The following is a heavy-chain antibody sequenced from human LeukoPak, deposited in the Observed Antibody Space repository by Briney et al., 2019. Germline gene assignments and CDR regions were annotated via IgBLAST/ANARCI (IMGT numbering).Heavy chain of an antibody. V-gene: IGHV1-46*01. Sequence: GASVKVSCKASGYTFTSYYMHWVRQAPGQGLEWMGIINPSGGSTSYAQKFQGRVTMTRDTSTSTVYMELSSLRSEDTAVYYCARDLRAHYYDSSGYLSYWGQGTLVTVPS. D-gene: IGHD3-22*01. CDR2: INPSGGST. CDR3: ARDLRAHYYDSSGYLSY. CDR1: GYTFTSYY. J-gene: IGHJ4*02.